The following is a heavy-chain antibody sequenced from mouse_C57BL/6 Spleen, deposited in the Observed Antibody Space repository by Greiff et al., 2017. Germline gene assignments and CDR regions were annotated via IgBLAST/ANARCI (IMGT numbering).Heavy chain of an antibody. J-gene: IGHJ1*03. D-gene: IGHD2-5*01. V-gene: IGHV3-8*01. CDR3: ARYYSNYDWYFDV. Sequence: EVKVEESGPGLAKPSQSLSLTCSVTGYSITSDYWNWIRKFPGNKLEYIGYISYSGSTYYNPSLKSRISITRDTSKNQYYLQLNSVTTEDTAADYCARYYSNYDWYFDVWGTGTTVTVSS. CDR1: GYSITSDY. CDR2: ISYSGST.